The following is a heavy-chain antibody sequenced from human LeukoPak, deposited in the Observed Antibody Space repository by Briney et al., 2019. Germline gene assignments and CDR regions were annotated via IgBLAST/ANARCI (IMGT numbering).Heavy chain of an antibody. V-gene: IGHV1-69*01. J-gene: IGHJ6*02. Sequence: ASVKVSCKASGGTFSSYAISWVRQAPGQGLEWMGGIIPIFGTANYAQKFQGRVTITADESTSTAYMELSSLRSEDTAVYYCARDVILSYGMYVWGQGTTVTVSS. D-gene: IGHD3-10*01. CDR3: ARDVILSYGMYV. CDR1: GGTFSSYA. CDR2: IIPIFGTA.